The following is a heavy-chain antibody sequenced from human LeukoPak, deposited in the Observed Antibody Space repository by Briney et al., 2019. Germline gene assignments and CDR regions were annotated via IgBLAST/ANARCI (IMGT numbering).Heavy chain of an antibody. V-gene: IGHV4-61*02. CDR1: GGSISSGSYY. D-gene: IGHD5-12*01. J-gene: IGHJ4*02. CDR3: ARDLRVGGYPSSYFDY. Sequence: PSETLSLTCTVSGGSISSGSYYWTWIRQPAGKGLEWIGRIYPSGRTNYNPSLKSRVTISVDTSKNQLSLKLSSVTAADTAVYYCARDLRVGGYPSSYFDYWGQGTLVTVSS. CDR2: IYPSGRT.